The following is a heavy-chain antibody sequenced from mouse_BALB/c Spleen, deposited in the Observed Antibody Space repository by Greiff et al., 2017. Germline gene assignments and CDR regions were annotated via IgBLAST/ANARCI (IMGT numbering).Heavy chain of an antibody. CDR1: GFTFSSYT. V-gene: IGHV5-12-2*01. Sequence: EVMLVESGGGLVQPGGSLKLSCAASGFTFSSYTMSWVRQTPEKRLEWVAYISNGGGSTYYPDTVKGRFTISRDNAKNTLYLQMSSLKSEDTAMYYCARGIYYGNRARYFDVWGAGTTVTVSS. CDR2: ISNGGGST. CDR3: ARGIYYGNRARYFDV. D-gene: IGHD2-1*01. J-gene: IGHJ1*01.